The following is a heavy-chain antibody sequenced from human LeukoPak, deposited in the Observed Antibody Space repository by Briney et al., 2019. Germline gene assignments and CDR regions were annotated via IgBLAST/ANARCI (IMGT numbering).Heavy chain of an antibody. J-gene: IGHJ4*02. V-gene: IGHV3-21*04. CDR1: GLTFSTYS. CDR2: ISSSSRNI. CDR3: ARAAAGTMSGY. D-gene: IGHD6-13*01. Sequence: GGSLRLSCAVSGLTFSTYSMNWARQAPGKGLEWVSSISSSSRNIYYADSLRGRFTISRDNAKNSLYLQMNSLRAEDTAVYYCARAAAGTMSGYWGQGTLVTVSS.